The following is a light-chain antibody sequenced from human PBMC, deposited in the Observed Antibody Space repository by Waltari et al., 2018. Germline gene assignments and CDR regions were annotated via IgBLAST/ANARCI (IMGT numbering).Light chain of an antibody. J-gene: IGLJ2*01. V-gene: IGLV1-47*01. Sequence: QSVLTQPPSASGTPGQRDTISCSGSSSNIGSNYVYWYQQLPGTAPKLLIYRNNQRPSGVPGRFSGSKFVTAASLAISGLRSEDEGVYYCAAWDDSLLGVFGGGTKLTVL. CDR1: SSNIGSNY. CDR3: AAWDDSLLGV. CDR2: RNN.